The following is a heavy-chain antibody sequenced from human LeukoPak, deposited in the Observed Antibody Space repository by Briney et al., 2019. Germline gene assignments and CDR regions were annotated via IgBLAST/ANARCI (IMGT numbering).Heavy chain of an antibody. CDR3: ASLMTTVPTFDY. CDR2: ISYDGSNK. V-gene: IGHV3-30*14. Sequence: PGGSLRLSCAASGSTFSSYAMHWVRQAPGKGLEWVAVISYDGSNKYYADSVKGRFTISRDNSKNTLYLQMNSLRAEDTAVYYCASLMTTVPTFDYWGQGTLVTVSS. J-gene: IGHJ4*02. D-gene: IGHD4/OR15-4a*01. CDR1: GSTFSSYA.